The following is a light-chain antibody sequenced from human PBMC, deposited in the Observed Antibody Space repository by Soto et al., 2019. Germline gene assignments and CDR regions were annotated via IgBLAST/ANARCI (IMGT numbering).Light chain of an antibody. CDR2: GAS. CDR3: QQYGSLPRT. CDR1: QSVSSSY. V-gene: IGKV3-20*01. Sequence: EIVLTQSPGTLSLSPGERATLSCRASQSVSSSYLAWYQQKPGQAPRLLIYGASSRATGIPDRFSGSGSGTDFTLTISRLEPEDFAAYYCQQYGSLPRTFGQGTKVEIK. J-gene: IGKJ1*01.